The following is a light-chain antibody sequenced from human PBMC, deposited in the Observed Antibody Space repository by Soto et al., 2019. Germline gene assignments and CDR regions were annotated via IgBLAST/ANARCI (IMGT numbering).Light chain of an antibody. CDR2: AAS. CDR3: QKYNSAPLT. CDR1: QAIGVY. J-gene: IGKJ4*01. V-gene: IGKV1-27*01. Sequence: DIQVTQSPSSLSASFREKVNNTCRANQAIGVYLAWFQQQPGKVPKLLIYAASALQSGVPSRFSGSGSGTDFTLTISSLQPEDIATYYCQKYNSAPLTFGGGTKV.